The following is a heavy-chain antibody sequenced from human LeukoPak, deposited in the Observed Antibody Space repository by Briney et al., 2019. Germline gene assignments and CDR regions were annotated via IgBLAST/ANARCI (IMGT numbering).Heavy chain of an antibody. Sequence: PSETLSLTCTVSGGSISSSSYYWGWIRQPPGKRLEWIGSMYYGGSTYYNPALQSRVTISVDTSKNQFSLRLTSVTAADTAVYYCARIGVWFGEGNLSGYFDYWGQGILVTVSS. CDR3: ARIGVWFGEGNLSGYFDY. CDR2: MYYGGST. D-gene: IGHD3-10*01. V-gene: IGHV4-39*01. CDR1: GGSISSSSYY. J-gene: IGHJ4*02.